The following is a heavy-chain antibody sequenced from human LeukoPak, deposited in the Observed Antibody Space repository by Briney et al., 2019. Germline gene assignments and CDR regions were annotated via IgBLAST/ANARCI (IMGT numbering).Heavy chain of an antibody. V-gene: IGHV1-69*04. J-gene: IGHJ5*02. D-gene: IGHD3-22*01. CDR3: ARDSTPDSSEYNWFDP. Sequence: SVKVSCKASGGTFSSYAISWVRQAPGRGLEWMGRIIPILGIANYAQKFQGRVTITADKSTSTAYMELSSLRSEDTAVYYCARDSTPDSSEYNWFDPWGQGTLVTVSS. CDR1: GGTFSSYA. CDR2: IIPILGIA.